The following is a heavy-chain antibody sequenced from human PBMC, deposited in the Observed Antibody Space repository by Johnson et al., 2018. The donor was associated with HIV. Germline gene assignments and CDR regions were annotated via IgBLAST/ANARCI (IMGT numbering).Heavy chain of an antibody. CDR1: GFTFSSNY. J-gene: IGHJ3*02. V-gene: IGHV3-NL1*01. CDR3: AKGPGDALDI. CDR2: IGASGITT. Sequence: QVQLVESGGGVVQPGTSLRLSCAASGFTFSSNYMSWVRQAPGKGLEWVSGIGASGITTYYADSVKGRFTISRDNNKNSLYLEMNSLRAEDTALYYCAKGPGDALDIWGQGTMVTVSS.